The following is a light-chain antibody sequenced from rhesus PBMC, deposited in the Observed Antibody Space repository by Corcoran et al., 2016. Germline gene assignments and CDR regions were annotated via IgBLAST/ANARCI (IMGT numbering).Light chain of an antibody. CDR3: SSYAGSNTYI. Sequence: QAALTQPRSVSGSPGQSVTISCTGSSSDIGGYNYVSWYQQHPGTAPKLMIYEVSKRPSGVSDRFSGSKSGNTASLTISGLQAEDEAEYYCSSYAGSNTYIFGGGTRLTVL. CDR2: EVS. V-gene: IGLV2-32*02. CDR1: SSDIGGYNY. J-gene: IGLJ1*01.